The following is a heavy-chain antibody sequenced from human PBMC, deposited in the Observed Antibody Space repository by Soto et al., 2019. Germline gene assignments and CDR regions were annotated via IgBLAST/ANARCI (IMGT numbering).Heavy chain of an antibody. CDR1: GFTFSSYA. CDR3: ARGYSIAAAGTFDY. V-gene: IGHV3-30-3*01. D-gene: IGHD6-13*01. Sequence: QVQLVESGGGVVQPGRSLRLSCAASGFTFSSYAMHWVRQAPGKGLEWVAVISYDGSNKYYADSVKGRFTISRDNSKNTLYLQMNSLRAEDTAVYYCARGYSIAAAGTFDYWGKGTLVTVSS. CDR2: ISYDGSNK. J-gene: IGHJ4*02.